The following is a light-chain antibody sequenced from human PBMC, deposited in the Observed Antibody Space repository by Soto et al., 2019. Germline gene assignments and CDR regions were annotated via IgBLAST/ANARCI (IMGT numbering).Light chain of an antibody. CDR2: EVS. J-gene: IGLJ1*01. CDR3: GSYTNSNTRACV. CDR1: SGDVGSYNR. V-gene: IGLV2-14*01. Sequence: QSVLTQPASVSGAPGQSITIACTGTSGDVGSYNRVSWYQQHPGKAPKLIIYEVSDRPSGVSNRFSGSKSGNTASLTISGLQAEDEAEYCCGSYTNSNTRACVFGTGTKLTAL.